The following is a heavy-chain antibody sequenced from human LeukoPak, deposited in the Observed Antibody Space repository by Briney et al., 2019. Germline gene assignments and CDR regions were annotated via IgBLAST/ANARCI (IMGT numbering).Heavy chain of an antibody. J-gene: IGHJ5*02. Sequence: SETLSLTCTVSGYSISSGYYWGWIRQPPGKGLEWIGSIYHSGSTYYNPSLKSRVTISVDMSKNQFSLKLSSVTAADTAVYYCARDVGKEYYYDSANWFDPWGQGTLVTVSS. CDR2: IYHSGST. D-gene: IGHD3-22*01. CDR1: GYSISSGYY. V-gene: IGHV4-38-2*02. CDR3: ARDVGKEYYYDSANWFDP.